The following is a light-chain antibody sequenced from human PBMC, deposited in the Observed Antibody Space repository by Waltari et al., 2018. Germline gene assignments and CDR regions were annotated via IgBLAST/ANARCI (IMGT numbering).Light chain of an antibody. CDR1: QSISRY. J-gene: IGKJ1*01. Sequence: IMLTQSPGPLSLSPGESATLSCRASQSISRYLAWYQQKPGQAPRLLIYGASTRATGIPDRFSGSGSGTDFSLTISGLVPEDSAVYYCQHHFRLPATFGQGTKVEIK. CDR3: QHHFRLPAT. V-gene: IGKV3-20*01. CDR2: GAS.